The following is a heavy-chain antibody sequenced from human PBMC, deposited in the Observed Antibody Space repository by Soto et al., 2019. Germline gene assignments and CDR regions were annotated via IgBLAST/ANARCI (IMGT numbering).Heavy chain of an antibody. D-gene: IGHD2-15*01. V-gene: IGHV1-18*01. Sequence: QVQLVQSAAEVKKPGASVKVSCKASGYTLTNYAISWVRQAPGQGPEWMGWINTYNGNSNYAQKFQGRVTMTTDTPTNTAYMELRSLTFDDTAVYYCARDCTGGSCFCIYWGQGTLVTVSS. J-gene: IGHJ4*02. CDR3: ARDCTGGSCFCIY. CDR1: GYTLTNYA. CDR2: INTYNGNS.